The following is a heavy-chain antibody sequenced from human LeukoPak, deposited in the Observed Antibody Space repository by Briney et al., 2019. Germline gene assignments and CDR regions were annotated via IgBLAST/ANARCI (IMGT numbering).Heavy chain of an antibody. J-gene: IGHJ4*02. CDR2: ISGSTGTT. CDR1: GFTFSTYA. CDR3: AKDRNYGSGSYDY. V-gene: IGHV3-23*01. Sequence: GGSLRLSCAASGFTFSTYAMTWVRQAPGKGLEWVSSISGSTGTTYYADSATGRFTISRDSSKNTLYLQMNSLRAEDTALYYCAKDRNYGSGSYDYWGQGTLVTVSS. D-gene: IGHD3-10*01.